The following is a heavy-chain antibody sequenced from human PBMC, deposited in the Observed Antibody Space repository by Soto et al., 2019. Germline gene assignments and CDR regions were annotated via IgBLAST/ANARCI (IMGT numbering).Heavy chain of an antibody. Sequence: EVHLLESGRGLVQPGGSLRLSCAASGFTFSDSVMSWVRQAPGKGLEWVATINTRGGSTSHASAKGRFTISRDNSKNTLSLQMDSLRAEDTAVYYCAKGAVGYSFAYFDYWGQGALVTVSS. D-gene: IGHD2-15*01. V-gene: IGHV3-23*01. CDR1: GFTFSDSV. CDR2: INTRGGST. CDR3: AKGAVGYSFAYFDY. J-gene: IGHJ4*02.